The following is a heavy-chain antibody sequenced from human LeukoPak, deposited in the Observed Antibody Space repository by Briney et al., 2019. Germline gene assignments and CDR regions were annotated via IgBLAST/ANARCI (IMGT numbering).Heavy chain of an antibody. J-gene: IGHJ4*02. Sequence: GGSLRLSCGASGITFSSYGMHWVRQAPGKGLEWVASISYDGSNKYYADSVKGRFTISRDNSKNTLFLQMNSLRAEDTAVYYCASGAAAAHTSFGGLRSWGQGTLVTVSS. CDR1: GITFSSYG. D-gene: IGHD6-13*01. V-gene: IGHV3-30*03. CDR3: ASGAAAAHTSFGGLRS. CDR2: ISYDGSNK.